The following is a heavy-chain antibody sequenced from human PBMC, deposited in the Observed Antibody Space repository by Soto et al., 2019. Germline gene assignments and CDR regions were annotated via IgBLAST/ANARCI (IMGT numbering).Heavy chain of an antibody. D-gene: IGHD1-26*01. J-gene: IGHJ6*02. CDR1: GGSVSSGGYY. CDR2: IYYSGST. CDR3: ARDQSVGPTHFYYYYGRDV. V-gene: IGHV4-61*08. Sequence: SETLSLTCTAFGGSVSSGGYYWSWIRQLPGKGLEWIGYIYYSGSTNYNPSLKSRVTISVDTSKNQFSLKLSSVTAADTAVYNWARDQSVGPTHFYYYYGRDVWGQGTTVTVSS.